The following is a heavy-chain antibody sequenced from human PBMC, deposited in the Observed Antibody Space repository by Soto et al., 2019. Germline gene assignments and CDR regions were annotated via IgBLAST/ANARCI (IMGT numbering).Heavy chain of an antibody. CDR3: ARDLRFLEGPLETYYYYYMDV. CDR2: IYSGGST. V-gene: IGHV3-66*01. D-gene: IGHD3-3*01. Sequence: GGSLRLSCAASGFTVSSNYMSWVRQAPGKGLEWVSVIYSGGSTYYADPVKGRFTISRDNSKNTLYLQMNSLRAEDTAVYYCARDLRFLEGPLETYYYYYMDVWGKGTTVTVSS. CDR1: GFTVSSNY. J-gene: IGHJ6*03.